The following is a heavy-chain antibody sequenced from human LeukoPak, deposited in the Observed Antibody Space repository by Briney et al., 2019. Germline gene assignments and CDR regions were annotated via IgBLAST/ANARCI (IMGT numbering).Heavy chain of an antibody. D-gene: IGHD1-26*01. CDR3: AKEPLSGSHLFRH. CDR1: GFTFDDYG. V-gene: IGHV3-23*01. J-gene: IGHJ1*01. CDR2: ISGSGGST. Sequence: PGRSLRLSCAASGFTFDDYGMSWVRQAPGKGLEWVSGISGSGGSTYYADSVKGRFTISRDNSKNTLYLQMNSLRAEDTAVYYCAKEPLSGSHLFRHWGQGTLVTVSS.